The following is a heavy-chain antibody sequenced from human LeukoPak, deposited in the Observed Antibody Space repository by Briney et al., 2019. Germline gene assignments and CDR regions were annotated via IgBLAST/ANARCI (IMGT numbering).Heavy chain of an antibody. V-gene: IGHV4-39*07. CDR1: GGSISSSSYY. J-gene: IGHJ3*02. CDR2: IYYSGST. Sequence: SETLSLTCTVSGGSISSSSYYWGWIRQPPGKGLEWIGSIYYSGSTYYNPSLKSRVTISVDTSKNQFSLKLSSVTVADTAVYYCARAPDYYDSSGYYSGDAFDIWGQGTMVTVSS. CDR3: ARAPDYYDSSGYYSGDAFDI. D-gene: IGHD3-22*01.